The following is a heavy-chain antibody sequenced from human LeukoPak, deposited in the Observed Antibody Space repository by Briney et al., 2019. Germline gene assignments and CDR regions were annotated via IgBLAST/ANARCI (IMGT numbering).Heavy chain of an antibody. CDR1: GGSISSGGYY. CDR3: ARDFGGEQWLNFDY. V-gene: IGHV4-30-2*01. CDR2: IYHSGST. J-gene: IGHJ4*02. D-gene: IGHD6-19*01. Sequence: SETLSLTCTVSGGSISSGGYYWSWIRQPPGKGLEWIGYIYHSGSTYYNPSLKSRVTISVDRSKNQFSLKLSSVTAADTAVYYCARDFGGEQWLNFDYWGQGTLVTVSS.